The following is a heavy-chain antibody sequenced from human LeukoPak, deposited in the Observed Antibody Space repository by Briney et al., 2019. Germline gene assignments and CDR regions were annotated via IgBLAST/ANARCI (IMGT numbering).Heavy chain of an antibody. Sequence: AGGSLRLSCAASGFTFSNAWMSWVRQAPGKGLEWVGRIKSKTDGGTTDYAAPVKCRFTISRDDSKNTLYLQMNSLKTEDTAVYYCTTGNYDSVFDIWGQGTMVTVSS. CDR2: IKSKTDGGTT. CDR3: TTGNYDSVFDI. CDR1: GFTFSNAW. D-gene: IGHD3-22*01. V-gene: IGHV3-15*01. J-gene: IGHJ3*02.